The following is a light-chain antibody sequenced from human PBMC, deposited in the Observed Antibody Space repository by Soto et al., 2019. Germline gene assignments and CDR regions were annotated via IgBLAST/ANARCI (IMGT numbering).Light chain of an antibody. CDR2: EVS. Sequence: QSVLTQPASVSGSPGQSITISCIGTSSDVGGYNYVSWYQQQSGKAPKLMIHEVSNRPSGVSSRFSGSKSGNTASLTISGLQAEDEADYYCSSYTSSRAYVFGIGTKVTVL. CDR1: SSDVGGYNY. V-gene: IGLV2-14*01. CDR3: SSYTSSRAYV. J-gene: IGLJ1*01.